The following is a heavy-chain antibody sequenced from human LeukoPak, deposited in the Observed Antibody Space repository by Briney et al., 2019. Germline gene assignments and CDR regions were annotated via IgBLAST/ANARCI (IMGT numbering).Heavy chain of an antibody. CDR1: GGTFSSYA. CDR3: ARIRDGYNDAYDI. Sequence: ASGKVSCKASGGTFSSYAISWVRQAPGQGLEWMGGIIPIFGTVNYAQKFQGRVTITADKSTSTAYMELSSLRSEDTAVYYCARIRDGYNDAYDIWGQGTMVTVSS. J-gene: IGHJ3*02. CDR2: IIPIFGTV. D-gene: IGHD5-24*01. V-gene: IGHV1-69*06.